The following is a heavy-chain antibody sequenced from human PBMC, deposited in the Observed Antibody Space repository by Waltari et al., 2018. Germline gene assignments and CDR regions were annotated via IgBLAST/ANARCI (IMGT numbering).Heavy chain of an antibody. V-gene: IGHV3-21*01. CDR3: ASRGGSYYNAFDY. CDR2: ISSSSSYI. Sequence: EVQLVDSGGGLVNPGGSLRLSCAYSRFTFSSYSMNWVRQAPGKGLEWVSYISSSSSYIYYADSVKGRFTISRDNAKNSLYLQMNSLRAEDTAVYYCASRGGSYYNAFDYWGQGTLVTVSS. CDR1: RFTFSSYS. J-gene: IGHJ4*02. D-gene: IGHD3-10*01.